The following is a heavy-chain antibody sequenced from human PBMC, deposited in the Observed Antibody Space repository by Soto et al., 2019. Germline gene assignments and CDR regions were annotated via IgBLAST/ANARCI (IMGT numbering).Heavy chain of an antibody. CDR3: TTAYYYDSSGYYFDY. J-gene: IGHJ4*02. CDR2: IKSKTDGGTT. D-gene: IGHD3-22*01. CDR1: GFTFSNAW. Sequence: GSLRLSCAASGFTFSNAWMSWVRQAPGKGLEWVGRIKSKTDGGTTDYAAPVKGRFTISRDDSKNTLYLQMNSLKTEDTAVYYCTTAYYYDSSGYYFDYWGQGTLFTVSS. V-gene: IGHV3-15*01.